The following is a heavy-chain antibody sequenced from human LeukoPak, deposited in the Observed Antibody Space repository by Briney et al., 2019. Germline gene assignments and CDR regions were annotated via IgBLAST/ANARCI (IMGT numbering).Heavy chain of an antibody. V-gene: IGHV4-61*01. J-gene: IGHJ4*02. CDR2: IYYSGTT. CDR3: ARDEALSGEGLDY. CDR1: GGSVSSGSYY. Sequence: KPSETLSLTCTVSGGSVSSGSYYWSWIRPPPGKGLEWIGYIYYSGTTNYNPSLKSRVTISVDTSKNQFSLKLSSVTAADTAVYYCARDEALSGEGLDYWGQGTLVTVSS. D-gene: IGHD3-10*01.